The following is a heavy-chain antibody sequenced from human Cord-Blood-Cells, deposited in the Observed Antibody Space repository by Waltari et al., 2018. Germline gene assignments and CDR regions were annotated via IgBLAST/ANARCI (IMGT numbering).Heavy chain of an antibody. Sequence: QVQLVQSGAEVKKPGASVKVSCKASGYTFTGYYMHWVRQAPGQGLEWMGWNNPKSGGTNYAQKCEGRATMTSDTSISTAYMERSRLRSDDTAVYYCARVVSVVVPAAIDYWGQGTLVTVSS. CDR3: ARVVSVVVPAAIDY. V-gene: IGHV1-2*02. CDR1: GYTFTGYY. CDR2: NNPKSGGT. D-gene: IGHD2-2*01. J-gene: IGHJ4*02.